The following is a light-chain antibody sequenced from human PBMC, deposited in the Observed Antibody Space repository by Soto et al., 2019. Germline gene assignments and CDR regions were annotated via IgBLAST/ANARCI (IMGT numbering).Light chain of an antibody. CDR2: DAS. CDR3: QQYRTFPTT. Sequence: DIQLTQSPSSLSVSVGDRVTITCQASQDINAYLNLYQQKPGKAPRLLIYDASNLETGVTSRFSGGGSGTHFTFTISSLQPEDVATYYCQQYRTFPTTFGQGTRLEIK. J-gene: IGKJ5*01. CDR1: QDINAY. V-gene: IGKV1-33*01.